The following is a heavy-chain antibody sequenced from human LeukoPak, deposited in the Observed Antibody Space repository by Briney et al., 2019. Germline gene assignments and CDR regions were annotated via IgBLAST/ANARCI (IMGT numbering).Heavy chain of an antibody. D-gene: IGHD3-10*01. CDR3: ARAYYYGSGGDYGMDD. V-gene: IGHV3-21*01. J-gene: IGHJ6*02. CDR2: ISSSSSYI. Sequence: GGSLRLSCAASGFTFSSYSMNWVRQAPGKGLEWVSSISSSSSYIYYADSVKGRFTISRDNAKNSLYLQMNSLRAEDTAVYYCARAYYYGSGGDYGMDDWGQGTTVTVSS. CDR1: GFTFSSYS.